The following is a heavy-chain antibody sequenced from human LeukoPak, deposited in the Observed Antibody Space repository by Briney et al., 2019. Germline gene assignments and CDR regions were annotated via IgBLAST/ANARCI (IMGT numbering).Heavy chain of an antibody. V-gene: IGHV1-2*02. CDR1: GYTFTSYG. Sequence: ASVKVSCKASGYTFTSYGISWVRQAPGQGLEWMGWINPNSGDTNYAQKFQGRVTMTRDTSISTAYMELSRLRSDDTAVYYCARASPGVLWFGESPNYFDYWGQGTLVTVSS. J-gene: IGHJ4*02. CDR3: ARASPGVLWFGESPNYFDY. CDR2: INPNSGDT. D-gene: IGHD3-10*01.